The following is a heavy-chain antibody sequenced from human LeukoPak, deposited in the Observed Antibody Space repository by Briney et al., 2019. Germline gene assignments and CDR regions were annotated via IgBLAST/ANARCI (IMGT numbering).Heavy chain of an antibody. J-gene: IGHJ4*02. CDR1: GFTFSDYY. V-gene: IGHV3-11*01. CDR3: ARDRHYYGSGSYYRGYYFDY. Sequence: PGGSLRLSCAASGFTFSDYYMSWIRQAPGKGREWVSYISSSGSTIYYADSVRGRFTISRDNAKNSLYLQMNSLRAEDTAVYYCARDRHYYGSGSYYRGYYFDYWGQGTLVTVSS. CDR2: ISSSGSTI. D-gene: IGHD3-10*01.